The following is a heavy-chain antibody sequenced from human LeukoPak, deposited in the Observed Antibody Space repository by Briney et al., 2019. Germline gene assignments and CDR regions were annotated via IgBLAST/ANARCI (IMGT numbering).Heavy chain of an antibody. D-gene: IGHD3-3*01. J-gene: IGHJ5*02. CDR2: MNPNSGNT. Sequence: ASVKVSCKASGYTFTSYDINWVRQATGQGLEWMGWMNPNSGNTGYAQKFQGRVTMIRNTSISTAYMELSSLRSEDTAVYYCAVDFWSGYSNWFDPWGQGTLVTVSS. CDR3: AVDFWSGYSNWFDP. V-gene: IGHV1-8*01. CDR1: GYTFTSYD.